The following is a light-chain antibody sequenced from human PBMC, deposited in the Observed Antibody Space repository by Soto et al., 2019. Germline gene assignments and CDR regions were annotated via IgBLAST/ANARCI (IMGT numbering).Light chain of an antibody. Sequence: DIQMTQSPSTLSGSVGDRVTITCRASQTISSWLAWYQQKPVKAPKLLIYKASTLKSGVPSRFSGSGSGTEFTLTISSLQPDDFATYYCQNYNSYSEAFGQGTKVELK. V-gene: IGKV1-5*03. CDR2: KAS. J-gene: IGKJ1*01. CDR3: QNYNSYSEA. CDR1: QTISSW.